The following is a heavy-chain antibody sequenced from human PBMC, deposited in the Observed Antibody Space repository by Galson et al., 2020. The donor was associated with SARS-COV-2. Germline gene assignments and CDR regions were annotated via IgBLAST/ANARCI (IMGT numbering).Heavy chain of an antibody. J-gene: IGHJ4*02. Sequence: GESLKISCAASGFTFSDHAIHWVRQAPGKGLEWVAQIFFDGSDKYYGDSVKGRFTISRDSSKNMAYLQMNSLKVDDTAVYYCARDGQLSSGCAFDYWGQGTLVTVSS. CDR3: ARDGQLSSGCAFDY. V-gene: IGHV3-33*01. CDR2: IFFDGSDK. D-gene: IGHD6-19*01. CDR1: GFTFSDHA.